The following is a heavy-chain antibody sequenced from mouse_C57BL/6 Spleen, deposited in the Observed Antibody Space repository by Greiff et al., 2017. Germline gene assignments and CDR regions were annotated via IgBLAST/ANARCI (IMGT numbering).Heavy chain of an antibody. Sequence: VKLQESGAELARPGASVKMSCKASGYTFTSYTMHWVKQRPGQGLEWIGYIHPSSGYTKYNQKFKDKATLTADKSSSTTYMQLNNLTSEDSAVYYCARSNYGSSYLDDWGQGTTLTVSS. V-gene: IGHV1-4*01. D-gene: IGHD1-1*01. CDR2: IHPSSGYT. CDR3: ARSNYGSSYLDD. J-gene: IGHJ2*01. CDR1: GYTFTSYT.